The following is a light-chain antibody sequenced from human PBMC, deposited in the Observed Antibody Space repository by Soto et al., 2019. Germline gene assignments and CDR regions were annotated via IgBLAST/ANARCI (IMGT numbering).Light chain of an antibody. CDR3: QQYGSSPLT. CDR2: DSS. CDR1: QSVSFTY. J-gene: IGKJ1*01. V-gene: IGKV3D-20*01. Sequence: EIVLKKCPATLSLSPGERATLCCGASQSVSFTYLAWYQQKPRLAPRLLIYDSSRRATGIPDRFSGSGSGTDFTLTISRLEPEDFAVYYCQQYGSSPLTFGQGTKVE.